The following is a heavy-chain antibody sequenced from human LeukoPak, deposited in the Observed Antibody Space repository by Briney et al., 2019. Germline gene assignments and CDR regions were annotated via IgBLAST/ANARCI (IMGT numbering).Heavy chain of an antibody. J-gene: IGHJ4*02. V-gene: IGHV3-74*01. D-gene: IGHD3-10*01. CDR3: VRVGGYYFDY. CDR1: GFTFSSYW. Sequence: GGSLRLSCAASGFTFSSYWMHWVRHAPGEGLVWVSRINSDESRTTYADSVKGRFTISRDNAKSTLHLQMNSLRAEDTAVYYCVRVGGYYFDYWGQGTLVTVSS. CDR2: INSDESRT.